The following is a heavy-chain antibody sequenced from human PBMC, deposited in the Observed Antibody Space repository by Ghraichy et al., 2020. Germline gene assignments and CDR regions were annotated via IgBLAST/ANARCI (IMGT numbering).Heavy chain of an antibody. D-gene: IGHD3-10*01. V-gene: IGHV1-8*01. J-gene: IGHJ4*02. CDR3: ASEITMVRGVPISHGTLGD. CDR1: GYTFTSYD. Sequence: ASVKVSCKASGYTFTSYDINWVRQATGQGLEWMGWMNPNSGNTGYAQKFQGRVTMTRNTSISTAYMELSSLRSEDTAVYYCASEITMVRGVPISHGTLGDWGQGTLVTVSS. CDR2: MNPNSGNT.